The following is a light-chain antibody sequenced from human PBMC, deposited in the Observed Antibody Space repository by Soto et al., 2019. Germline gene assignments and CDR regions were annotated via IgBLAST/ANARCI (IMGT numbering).Light chain of an antibody. CDR3: HQRSNWPLT. CDR2: DAS. V-gene: IGKV3-11*01. Sequence: IVLTQSPATLSLSPGERSTLSCRASQSVSRYLAWYQQKPGQAPRLLIYDASNRATGIPARFSGSGSGTDFTLTISSLEPEDFAVYYCHQRSNWPLTFGPGTKVDIK. CDR1: QSVSRY. J-gene: IGKJ3*01.